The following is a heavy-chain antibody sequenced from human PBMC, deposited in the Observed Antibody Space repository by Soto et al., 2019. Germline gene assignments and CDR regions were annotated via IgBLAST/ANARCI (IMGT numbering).Heavy chain of an antibody. J-gene: IGHJ4*02. D-gene: IGHD3-9*01. CDR1: GGSISSGGYY. V-gene: IGHV4-30-4*01. Sequence: SETLSLTCTVSGGSISSGGYYWSWIRQHPGKGLEWIGYIYYSGSTYYNPSLKSRVTISVDTSKNQFSLKLSSVTAADTAVYYCARHEGHLRYFDWLFDYWGQGTLVTVSS. CDR3: ARHEGHLRYFDWLFDY. CDR2: IYYSGST.